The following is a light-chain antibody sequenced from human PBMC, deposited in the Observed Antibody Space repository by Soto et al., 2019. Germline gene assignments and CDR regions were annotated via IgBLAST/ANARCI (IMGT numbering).Light chain of an antibody. Sequence: DTQMTQSPSSLSASVGDRVNITCRASQSIRRDLNWYQQKPGKVPRLLIYVASSLQSGVPSRFSGSGSGTDFTLSIRSQQSEDVTSYYCQQNYTSPFTFGGGTKME. CDR3: QQNYTSPFT. J-gene: IGKJ4*02. V-gene: IGKV1-39*01. CDR1: QSIRRD. CDR2: VAS.